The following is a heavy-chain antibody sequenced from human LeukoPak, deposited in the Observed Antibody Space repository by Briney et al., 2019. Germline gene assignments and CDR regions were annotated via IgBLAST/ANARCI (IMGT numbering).Heavy chain of an antibody. Sequence: PGGSLRLSCVASGFTFSISWVTWLRQAPAKGLEWVANIDEHGSGKYYVDSVKGRFVISRDYDSNSVFLQMDSLRAEDTSVYYCARDAGWGYYDLWGQGTPVTVSS. V-gene: IGHV3-7*01. CDR1: GFTFSISW. CDR2: IDEHGSGK. D-gene: IGHD1-26*01. J-gene: IGHJ4*02. CDR3: ARDAGWGYYDL.